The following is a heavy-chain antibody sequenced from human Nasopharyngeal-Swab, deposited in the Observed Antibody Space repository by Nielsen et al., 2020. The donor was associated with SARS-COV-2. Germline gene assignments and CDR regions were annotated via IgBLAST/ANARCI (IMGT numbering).Heavy chain of an antibody. CDR2: LYWDDDN. D-gene: IGHD6-19*01. CDR3: VHSSGWRLDY. V-gene: IGHV2-5*02. Sequence: WIRQPPGKVLEWLALLYWDDDNRYSPSLKSRITITKDTSKNQVVLTMTNMDPVDTATYYCVHSSGWRLDYWGQGTLVTVSS. J-gene: IGHJ4*02.